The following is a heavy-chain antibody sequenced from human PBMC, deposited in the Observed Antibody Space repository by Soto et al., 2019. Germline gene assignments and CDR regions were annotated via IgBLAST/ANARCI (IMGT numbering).Heavy chain of an antibody. Sequence: EEQLVESGGGLVQPGGSLRLSCAASGFTFSNYWMSWVRQAPGKGLEWVANIKQDGSEKYYVDSVKGRFTISRDNAKNSLFLQMNSLRVEDTAVYYYATRPHDSDRTGYLGVFDYWGQGTLVAVSS. CDR3: ATRPHDSDRTGYLGVFDY. CDR1: GFTFSNYW. CDR2: IKQDGSEK. J-gene: IGHJ4*02. D-gene: IGHD3-22*01. V-gene: IGHV3-7*01.